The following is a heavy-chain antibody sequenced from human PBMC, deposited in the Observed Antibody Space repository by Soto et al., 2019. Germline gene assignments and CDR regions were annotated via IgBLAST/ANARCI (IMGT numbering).Heavy chain of an antibody. J-gene: IGHJ5*02. CDR1: GGSISSGGYS. CDR3: ARDQLEGNWFAP. Sequence: QLQLQESGSGLVRPSQTLSLTCAVSGGSISSGGYSWNWIRQPPGKGLEWIGYIYHSGSTLYNPSLKRRVTISVDKSQNQSSLKLSSVTAADPAVSYCARDQLEGNWFAPWGQGTLVTVSS. V-gene: IGHV4-30-2*01. D-gene: IGHD1-1*01. CDR2: IYHSGST.